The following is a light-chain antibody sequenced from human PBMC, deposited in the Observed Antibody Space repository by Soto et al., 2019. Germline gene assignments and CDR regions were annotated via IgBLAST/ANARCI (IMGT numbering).Light chain of an antibody. J-gene: IGKJ3*01. CDR3: QQSYSTPFT. Sequence: DIQMTQSPSSLSASVADRVTISCRASQSIVGYLNWYQQTPGKAPKLLIYDASSLRSGVPSRFSGSGSGTDLNFTISSLQPEDFGTYYCQQSYSTPFTFGPGTQVDI. V-gene: IGKV1-39*01. CDR1: QSIVGY. CDR2: DAS.